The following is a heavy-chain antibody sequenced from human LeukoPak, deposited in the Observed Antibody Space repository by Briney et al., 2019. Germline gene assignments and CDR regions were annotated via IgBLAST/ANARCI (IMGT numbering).Heavy chain of an antibody. V-gene: IGHV3-48*01. Sequence: GGSLRLSCAASGFTFSTYSMNWVRQAPGKGLEWVSYISSSSSTKYYADSVKGRFTISRDTAKNTLYLQMNSLRAEDTAVYYCARLTLGCGSTSCYAWGQGTLVTVSS. CDR3: ARLTLGCGSTSCYA. D-gene: IGHD2-2*01. CDR2: ISSSSSTK. CDR1: GFTFSTYS. J-gene: IGHJ5*02.